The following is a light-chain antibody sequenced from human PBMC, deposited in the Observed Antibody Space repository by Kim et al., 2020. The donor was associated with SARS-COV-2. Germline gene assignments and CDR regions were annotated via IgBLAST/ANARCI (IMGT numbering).Light chain of an antibody. Sequence: ELTQPPSASGTPGQRVTISCSGSSSNIGSNYVYWYQQLPGTAPKLLIYRNNQRPSGVPDRFSGSKSGTSASLAISGLRSEDEADYSCAAWDDSLLWVF. J-gene: IGLJ3*02. CDR1: SSNIGSNY. CDR2: RNN. CDR3: AAWDDSLLWV. V-gene: IGLV1-47*01.